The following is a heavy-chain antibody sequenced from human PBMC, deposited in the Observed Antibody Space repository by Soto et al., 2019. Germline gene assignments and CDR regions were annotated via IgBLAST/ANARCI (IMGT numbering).Heavy chain of an antibody. J-gene: IGHJ3*02. CDR2: IHYNGNT. CDR3: AKPRIRYYDSSGPNDAFDI. V-gene: IGHV4-59*12. CDR1: GDSISAYS. Sequence: SETLSLTCTVSGDSISAYSWSWVRQPPGKGLEWIGNIHYNGNTYYNPSLKSRVTISVDTSKNQFSLKLSSVTAADTAVYYCAKPRIRYYDSSGPNDAFDIWAQGPRVT. D-gene: IGHD3-22*01.